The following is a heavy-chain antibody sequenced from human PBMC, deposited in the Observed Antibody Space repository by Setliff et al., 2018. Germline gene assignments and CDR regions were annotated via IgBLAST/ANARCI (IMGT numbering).Heavy chain of an antibody. CDR2: INHRGST. Sequence: PSETLSLTCAAYGGTFSDYHWTWIRQSPEKGLEWIGEINHRGSTNYNPSLKSRVTISIDTSKDQFSLNLRSVIAADTAVYYCARGRNIAARLLDSWGQGTLVTVSS. D-gene: IGHD6-6*01. CDR1: GGTFSDYH. CDR3: ARGRNIAARLLDS. V-gene: IGHV4-34*01. J-gene: IGHJ4*02.